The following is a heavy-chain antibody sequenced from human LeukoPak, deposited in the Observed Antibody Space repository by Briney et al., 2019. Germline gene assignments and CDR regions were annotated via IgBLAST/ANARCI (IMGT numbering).Heavy chain of an antibody. D-gene: IGHD4-23*01. J-gene: IGHJ4*02. CDR2: ISGSGGST. Sequence: PGGSLRLSCAASGFTFISYAMTWVRQAPGKGLEWVSGISGSGGSTYYADSVKGRFTISRDNSKSTLFLQMNSLRAEDTAVYYCAKLQSYGGNSESIDYWGQGTLVTVSS. CDR1: GFTFISYA. V-gene: IGHV3-23*01. CDR3: AKLQSYGGNSESIDY.